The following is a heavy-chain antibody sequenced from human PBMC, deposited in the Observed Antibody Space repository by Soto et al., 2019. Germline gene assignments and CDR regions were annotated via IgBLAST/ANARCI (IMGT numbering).Heavy chain of an antibody. CDR2: INHSGST. CDR1: GGSFSGYY. D-gene: IGHD6-13*01. V-gene: IGHV4-34*01. CDR3: ARCYGSSWYGWFDP. J-gene: IGHJ5*02. Sequence: SETLSLTCAVYGGSFSGYYWSWIRQPPGKGLEWIGEINHSGSTNYNPSLKSRVTISVDTSKNQFSLKLSSVTAADTAVYYCARCYGSSWYGWFDPWGQGTLVTVSS.